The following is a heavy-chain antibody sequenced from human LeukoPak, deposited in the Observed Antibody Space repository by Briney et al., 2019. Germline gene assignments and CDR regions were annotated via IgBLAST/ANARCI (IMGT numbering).Heavy chain of an antibody. CDR1: GDSVSSNSAA. CDR3: ARYYYDSSGYYQNELFDY. Sequence: SQTLSLTCAISGDSVSSNSAAWNWIRQSPSRGLEWLGRTYYRSKWYNDYAVSVKSRITIDPDTSKNQFSLQLNSVTPEDTAVYYCARYYYDSSGYYQNELFDYWGQGTLVTVSS. J-gene: IGHJ4*02. D-gene: IGHD3-22*01. CDR2: TYYRSKWYN. V-gene: IGHV6-1*01.